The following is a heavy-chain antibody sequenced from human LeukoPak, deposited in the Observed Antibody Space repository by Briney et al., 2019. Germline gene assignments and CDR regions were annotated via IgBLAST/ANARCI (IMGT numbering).Heavy chain of an antibody. CDR3: AHLYFYNSGGYYRAFDY. CDR2: IYWDDEK. CDR1: GFSLTTNGVG. D-gene: IGHD3-22*01. Sequence: SGPTVGKPTQTLTLTCTFSGFSLTTNGVGVGWIRQPPGKALEGLALIYWDDEKRYSPSLRTRLTITKDTSKSQVVLTLTNMDPVDTATYYCAHLYFYNSGGYYRAFDYWGQGTLVTVSS. J-gene: IGHJ4*02. V-gene: IGHV2-5*02.